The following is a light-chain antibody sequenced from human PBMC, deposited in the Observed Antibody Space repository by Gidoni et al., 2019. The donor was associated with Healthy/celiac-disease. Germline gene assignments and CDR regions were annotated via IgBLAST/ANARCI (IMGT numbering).Light chain of an antibody. J-gene: IGLJ2*01. CDR1: SSDVRGYNY. CDR3: SSYTSSSTRVV. Sequence: QSALTHPASVSGSPGQSITISCTGTSSDVRGYNYVSCYQQHPGKAPKLMIYDVSNRPSGVSNRFSGSKSGNTASLTISGLQAEDEADYYCSSYTSSSTRVVFGGGTKLTVL. CDR2: DVS. V-gene: IGLV2-14*03.